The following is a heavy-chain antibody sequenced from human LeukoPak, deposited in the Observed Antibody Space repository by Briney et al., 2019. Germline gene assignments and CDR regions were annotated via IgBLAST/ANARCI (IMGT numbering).Heavy chain of an antibody. J-gene: IGHJ3*02. CDR3: ARAVVVVPAAMDDAFDI. CDR1: GFTFSSYS. D-gene: IGHD2-2*01. Sequence: GGSLRLSCAASGFTFSSYSMNWVRQAPGKRLEWVSSISSSSSYIYYADSVKGRFTISRDNAKNSLYLRMNSLRAEDTAVYYCARAVVVVPAAMDDAFDIWGQGTMVTVSS. CDR2: ISSSSSYI. V-gene: IGHV3-21*01.